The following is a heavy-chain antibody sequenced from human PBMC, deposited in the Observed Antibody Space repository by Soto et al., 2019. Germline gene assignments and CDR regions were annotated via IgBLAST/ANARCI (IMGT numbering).Heavy chain of an antibody. D-gene: IGHD2-8*01. CDR2: INHRGNT. J-gene: IGHJ6*02. CDR3: ARQEVPQWFTKGYYGMDV. CDR1: GGSFSCYY. V-gene: IGHV4-34*01. Sequence: PSETLSLTCAVYGGSFSCYYWTWIRQPPGKGLEWIGEINHRGNTNYNPSLKSRVTISVDTSKNQFSLKLTSVTAADTAVYYCARQEVPQWFTKGYYGMDVWDQGTTVTVSS.